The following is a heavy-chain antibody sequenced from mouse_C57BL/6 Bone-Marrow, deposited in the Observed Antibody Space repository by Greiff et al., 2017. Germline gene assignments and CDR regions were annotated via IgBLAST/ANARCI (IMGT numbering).Heavy chain of an antibody. CDR2: ISNGGGST. D-gene: IGHD1-1*01. J-gene: IGHJ3*01. V-gene: IGHV5-12*01. CDR3: ARHDPYYYGSSFAY. CDR1: GFTFSDYY. Sequence: EVKLMESGGGLVQPGGSLKLSCAASGFTFSDYYMYWVRQTPEKRLEWVAYISNGGGSTYYPDTVKGRFTISRDNAKNTLYLQMSRLKSEDTAMYYCARHDPYYYGSSFAYWGQGTLVTVSA.